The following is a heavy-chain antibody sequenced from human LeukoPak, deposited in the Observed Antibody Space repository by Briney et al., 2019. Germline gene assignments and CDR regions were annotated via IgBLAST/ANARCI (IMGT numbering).Heavy chain of an antibody. J-gene: IGHJ4*02. V-gene: IGHV4-34*01. CDR3: ARGVLQPYDY. D-gene: IGHD2/OR15-2a*01. CDR1: GGSFSGYY. Sequence: PSETLSLTCAVYGGSFSGYYWSWIRQPPGEGLEWIGEINHSGSTNYNPSLKSRVTISADTSKNQFSLKLSSVTAADTAVYYCARGVLQPYDYWGQGTLVTVSS. CDR2: INHSGST.